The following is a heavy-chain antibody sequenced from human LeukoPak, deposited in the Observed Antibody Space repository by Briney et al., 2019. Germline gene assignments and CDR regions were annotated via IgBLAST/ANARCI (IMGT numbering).Heavy chain of an antibody. V-gene: IGHV3-7*01. J-gene: IGHJ4*02. D-gene: IGHD3-10*01. CDR1: GFTFSSYW. CDR3: ARDFSMDGSGSYDY. Sequence: EPGGSLRLSCAASGFTFSSYWMSWVRQAPGKGLEWVANIKQDGSEKYYVDSVKGRFTISRDNAKNSLYLQMNSLRAEDTAVYYCARDFSMDGSGSYDYWGQGTLVTVSS. CDR2: IKQDGSEK.